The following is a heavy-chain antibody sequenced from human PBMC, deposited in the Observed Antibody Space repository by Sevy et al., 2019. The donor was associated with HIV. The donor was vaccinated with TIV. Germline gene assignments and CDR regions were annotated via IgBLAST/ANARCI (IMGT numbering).Heavy chain of an antibody. Sequence: GGSLRLSCAASGFTVSSNYMSWVRQAPGKGLEWVSVIYSGGSTYYADSVKGRFTISRDNSKNTLYLQMNSLRAEDTAVYYYARVGGQWLPSDAFDIWGQGTMVTVSS. CDR3: ARVGGQWLPSDAFDI. J-gene: IGHJ3*02. D-gene: IGHD6-19*01. V-gene: IGHV3-53*01. CDR1: GFTVSSNY. CDR2: IYSGGST.